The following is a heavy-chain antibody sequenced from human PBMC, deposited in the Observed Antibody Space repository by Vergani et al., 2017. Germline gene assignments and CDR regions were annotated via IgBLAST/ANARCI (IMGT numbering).Heavy chain of an antibody. D-gene: IGHD3-22*01. CDR2: IDPSDSYT. J-gene: IGHJ2*01. CDR1: GYSFTSYW. CDR3: ARHFGVDSSGYYGTSYWYFDL. Sequence: EVQLVPSGAEVQTPGESLRISCKGSGYSFTSYWISWVRQMPGKGLEWMGRIDPSDSYTNYSPSFQGHVTISADKSIITAYLQWSSLKASDTAMYYCARHFGVDSSGYYGTSYWYFDLWGRGTLVTVSS. V-gene: IGHV5-10-1*01.